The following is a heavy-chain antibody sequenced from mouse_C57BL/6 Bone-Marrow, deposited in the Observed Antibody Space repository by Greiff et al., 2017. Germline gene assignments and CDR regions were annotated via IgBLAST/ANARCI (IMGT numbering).Heavy chain of an antibody. CDR2: LDPEDGEN. D-gene: IGHD2-2*01. CDR1: GFNIKDYY. V-gene: IGHV14-2*01. CDR3: YLYVLWLRLGLFAY. Sequence: VQLQQSGAELVKPGASVKLSCTASGFNIKDYYMHWVKQRTEQGLEWIGRLDPEDGENKSATHFQGKATITADPSSTTASLPLSSLTSASTAVFYFYLYVLWLRLGLFAYWGQGTLVTVSS. J-gene: IGHJ3*01.